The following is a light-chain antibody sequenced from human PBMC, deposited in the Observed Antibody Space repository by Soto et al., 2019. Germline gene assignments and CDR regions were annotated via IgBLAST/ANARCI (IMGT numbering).Light chain of an antibody. Sequence: VMTQSPSTLSVSPGETATLSCRASQSLTTYLAWYQQKPDQAPRLLIYGISPRATDVPARFSGSGSGTEFTLTISGLQSEDFAVYYCQQYNKWPLTFGGGTKVDI. V-gene: IGKV3-15*01. J-gene: IGKJ4*01. CDR3: QQYNKWPLT. CDR2: GIS. CDR1: QSLTTY.